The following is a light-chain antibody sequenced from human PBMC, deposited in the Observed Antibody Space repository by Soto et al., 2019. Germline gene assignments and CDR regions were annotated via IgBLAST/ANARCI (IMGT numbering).Light chain of an antibody. V-gene: IGLV2-14*03. CDR3: NSYTSSSTYG. J-gene: IGLJ1*01. CDR1: SSDVGGFNY. Sequence: QSALTQPASVSGSPGQSITISCTGTSSDVGGFNYVSWYQQHPGKAPKLMIYDVTNRPSGVSYRFSGSKSGNTASLTISGLQSEDEADYSCNSYTSSSTYGFRTGTKVTVL. CDR2: DVT.